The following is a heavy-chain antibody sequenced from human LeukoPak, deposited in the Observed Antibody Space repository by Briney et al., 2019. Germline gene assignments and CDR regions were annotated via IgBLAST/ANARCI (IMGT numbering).Heavy chain of an antibody. CDR3: ARDSSGYQ. CDR1: GFTFSTYW. CDR2: IKEDGSER. Sequence: GGSLRLSYAASGFTFSTYWMSWVRQAPGKGLEWVANIKEDGSERYYGDSVKGRFTISRDNAKNSLYLEMNSLRVEDTAVYYCARDSSGYQWGQGTLATVSS. V-gene: IGHV3-7*01. D-gene: IGHD3-22*01. J-gene: IGHJ4*02.